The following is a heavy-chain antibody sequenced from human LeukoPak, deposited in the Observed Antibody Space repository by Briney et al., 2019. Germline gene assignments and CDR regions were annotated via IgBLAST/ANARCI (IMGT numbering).Heavy chain of an antibody. CDR2: IIPIFGTA. CDR3: ARAHCSSTSCYLDYYDSSGYYYPGAFDI. V-gene: IGHV1-69*13. Sequence: VKASCKASGGTFSSYAISWVRQAPGQGLEWMGGIIPIFGTANYAQKFQGRVTITADESTSTAYMELSSLRSEDTAVYYCARAHCSSTSCYLDYYDSSGYYYPGAFDIWGQGTMVTVSS. D-gene: IGHD3-22*01. CDR1: GGTFSSYA. J-gene: IGHJ3*02.